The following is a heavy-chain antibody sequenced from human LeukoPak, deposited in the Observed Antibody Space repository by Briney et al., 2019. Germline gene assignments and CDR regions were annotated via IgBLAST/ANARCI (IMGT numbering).Heavy chain of an antibody. Sequence: GTSVKVSCKASGFTFTSSAVQWVRQARGQRLERIGWIVVGSGNTNYAQKFQERVTITRDMSTSTVYMELSSLRSEDTAVYYCAAEGRPTVVTFRKGAVDLWGQGTMVTVSS. CDR3: AAEGRPTVVTFRKGAVDL. D-gene: IGHD4-23*01. J-gene: IGHJ3*01. CDR1: GFTFTSSA. CDR2: IVVGSGNT. V-gene: IGHV1-58*01.